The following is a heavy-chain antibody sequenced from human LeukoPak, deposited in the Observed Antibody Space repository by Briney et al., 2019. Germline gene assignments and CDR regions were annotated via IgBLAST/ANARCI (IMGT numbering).Heavy chain of an antibody. V-gene: IGHV4-38-2*02. CDR1: GYSISSGYY. J-gene: IGHJ4*02. D-gene: IGHD2-15*01. CDR2: IYHSGST. CDR3: ARRGRHSQFDY. Sequence: SETLSLTCTVSGYSISSGYYWGWIRQPPGKGLEWIGSIYHSGSTYYNPSLKSRVTISVDTSKNQFSLKLSSVTAADTAVYYCARRGRHSQFDYWGQGTLVTVSS.